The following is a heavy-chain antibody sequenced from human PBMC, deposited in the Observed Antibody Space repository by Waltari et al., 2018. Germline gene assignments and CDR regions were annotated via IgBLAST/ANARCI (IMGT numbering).Heavy chain of an antibody. V-gene: IGHV4-61*02. J-gene: IGHJ6*02. CDR3: ARDEARYYDIMTGGGYYGLDV. D-gene: IGHD3-9*01. CDR1: GGSLSRGSVY. CDR2: IFTSGST. Sequence: QVQLQESGPGLVRPSQTLSLTCTVSGGSLSRGSVYWPWFRQPAGKGLEWVGHIFTSGSTKYNPSLKRRVSVSLDTSENQFSLRLSSVTAADTAVYYCARDEARYYDIMTGGGYYGLDVWGQGTTVTVSS.